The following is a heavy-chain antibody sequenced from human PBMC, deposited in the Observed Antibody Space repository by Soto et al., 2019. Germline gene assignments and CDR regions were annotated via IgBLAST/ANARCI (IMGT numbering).Heavy chain of an antibody. D-gene: IGHD5-18*01. Sequence: GGSLRLSCAASGFTFSDYYMSWIRQAPGKGLEWVSYISSGSSYTNYADSVKGRFTISRDNAKNSLYLQMNSLRAEDTAVYYCARTVDTAMVVDWGQGTLVTVSS. V-gene: IGHV3-11*06. CDR3: ARTVDTAMVVD. CDR2: ISSGSSYT. CDR1: GFTFSDYY. J-gene: IGHJ4*02.